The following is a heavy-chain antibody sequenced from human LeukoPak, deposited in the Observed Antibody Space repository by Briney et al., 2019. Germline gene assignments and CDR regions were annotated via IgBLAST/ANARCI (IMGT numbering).Heavy chain of an antibody. CDR2: MNQDGSQK. CDR1: GFGFSDYW. CDR3: AKDFYQRSSRTNTDHHYYAMDV. Sequence: GGSLRLSCAASGFGFSDYWLSWVRQAPGNGPEWVANMNQDGSQKYYVDSVKGRFTISRDNARNALYLQMNSLRAEDTALYYCAKDFYQRSSRTNTDHHYYAMDVWGQGTTVTVSS. V-gene: IGHV3-7*03. D-gene: IGHD2-2*01. J-gene: IGHJ6*02.